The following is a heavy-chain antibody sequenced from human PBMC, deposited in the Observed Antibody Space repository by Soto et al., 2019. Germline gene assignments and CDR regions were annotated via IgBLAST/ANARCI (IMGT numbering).Heavy chain of an antibody. CDR2: LSGSGTST. V-gene: IGHV3-23*01. CDR3: AKGTSNGGWFNPFDY. D-gene: IGHD6-19*01. CDR1: GFTFVNYA. J-gene: IGHJ4*02. Sequence: SLRLSCAASGFTFVNYAMNWVRQAPGKGLEWVATLSGSGTSTYYADSVKGRFTISRDNSRNTLYLQMNSLRAEDTAVYYCAKGTSNGGWFNPFDYWGQGTLVTVSS.